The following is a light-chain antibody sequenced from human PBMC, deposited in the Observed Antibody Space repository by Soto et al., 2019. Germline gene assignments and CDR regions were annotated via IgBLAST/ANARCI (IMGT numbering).Light chain of an antibody. J-gene: IGKJ4*01. CDR3: QQYKNWPPLT. CDR2: AAS. CDR1: QSVSNN. V-gene: IGKV3-15*01. Sequence: EIVMTQSPATLSVSPGERATLSCRASQSVSNNLAWYQQKPGQAPRLLIYAASTRATGIPARFSGSGSGTAFTLTMSSLQFEDFALYYCQQYKNWPPLTFGGGPKVEIK.